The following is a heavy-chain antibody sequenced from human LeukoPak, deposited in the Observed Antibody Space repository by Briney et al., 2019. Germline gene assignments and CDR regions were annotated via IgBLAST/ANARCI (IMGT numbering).Heavy chain of an antibody. Sequence: PSETLSLTCTVSGGSISSSSYYWGWIRQPPGKGLEWIGSIYYSGSTYYNPSLKSRVTISVDTSKNQFSLKLSSVTAADTAVYHCANSYNFDYWGQGTLVTVSS. D-gene: IGHD5-24*01. V-gene: IGHV4-39*01. CDR1: GGSISSSSYY. CDR3: ANSYNFDY. J-gene: IGHJ4*02. CDR2: IYYSGST.